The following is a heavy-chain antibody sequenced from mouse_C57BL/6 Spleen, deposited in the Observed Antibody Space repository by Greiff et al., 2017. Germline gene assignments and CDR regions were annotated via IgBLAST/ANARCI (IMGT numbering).Heavy chain of an antibody. V-gene: IGHV1-52*01. Sequence: QVQLQQSGAELVRPGSSVKLSCKASGYTFTSYWMHWVKQRPIQGLEWIGNIDPSDSETHYNQKFKDKATLTVDKSSSTAYMQLSSLTSEDSAVYYCAKGYEGYAMDYGGQGTSVTVAS. J-gene: IGHJ4*01. CDR3: AKGYEGYAMDY. CDR1: GYTFTSYW. D-gene: IGHD3-1*01. CDR2: IDPSDSET.